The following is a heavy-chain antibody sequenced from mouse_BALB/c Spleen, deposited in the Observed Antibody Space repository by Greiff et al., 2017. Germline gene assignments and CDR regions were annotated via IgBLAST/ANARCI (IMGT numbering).Heavy chain of an antibody. V-gene: IGHV3-1*02. CDR1: GYPITSVYS. D-gene: IGHD1-1*01. CDR3: ARGAHYYYYAMDY. Sequence: ESGPDLVKPSQSLSLTCTVTGYPITSVYSWHWIRQSPGNKLVLLGYIHYSGSTNYNPTLKSRIPITRDTSKNQFFLQLNTVTTEDTATYYCARGAHYYYYAMDYWGQGTSVTVSS. J-gene: IGHJ4*01. CDR2: IHYSGST.